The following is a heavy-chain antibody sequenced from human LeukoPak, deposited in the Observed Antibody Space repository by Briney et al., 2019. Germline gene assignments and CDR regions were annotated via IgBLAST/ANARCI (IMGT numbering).Heavy chain of an antibody. Sequence: GESLKISCKGSGYNFTNNWIGWVRQMPGKGLEWMGIIYPGDSDTRYSPSFQGQVTFSADKSISTAYLQWSSPKASDTAMYYCARQYNYGLFDYWGQGTLVTVSS. CDR1: GYNFTNNW. CDR2: IYPGDSDT. V-gene: IGHV5-51*01. D-gene: IGHD5-18*01. J-gene: IGHJ4*02. CDR3: ARQYNYGLFDY.